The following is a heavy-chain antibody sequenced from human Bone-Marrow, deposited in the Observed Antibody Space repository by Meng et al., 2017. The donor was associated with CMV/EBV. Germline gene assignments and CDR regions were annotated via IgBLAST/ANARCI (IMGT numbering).Heavy chain of an antibody. CDR2: IYTSGST. D-gene: IGHD5-18*01. V-gene: IGHV4-4*07. Sequence: QVQLRDSGPGLVKPSETLSLTCTVSGGSISSYYWSWIRQPAGKGLEWIGRIYTSGSTNYNPSLKSRVTMSVDTSKNQFSLKLSSVTAADTAVYYCARTQDTAMVAYYFDYWGQGTLVTVSS. J-gene: IGHJ4*02. CDR3: ARTQDTAMVAYYFDY. CDR1: GGSISSYY.